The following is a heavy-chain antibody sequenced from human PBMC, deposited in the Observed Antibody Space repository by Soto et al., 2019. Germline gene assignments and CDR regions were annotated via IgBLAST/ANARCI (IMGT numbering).Heavy chain of an antibody. V-gene: IGHV1-2*04. D-gene: IGHD6-13*01. J-gene: IGHJ6*03. Sequence: ASVKVSCKASGYTFTGYYIHWVRQAPGQGLEWMGWINPNSGGTNYAQKFQGWVTMTRDTSISTAYMELSRLRSDDTAVYYCARGDFNSSFYYYYMNVWGKGTTVTVSS. CDR3: ARGDFNSSFYYYYMNV. CDR1: GYTFTGYY. CDR2: INPNSGGT.